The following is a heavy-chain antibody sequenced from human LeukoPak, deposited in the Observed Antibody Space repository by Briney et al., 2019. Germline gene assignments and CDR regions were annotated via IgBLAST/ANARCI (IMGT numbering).Heavy chain of an antibody. Sequence: GGSLRLSCAASGFTFSSYAMHWVRQAPGKGLEWVAVISYDGSNKYYADSVKGRFTISRDNSKNTLYLQMNSLRAEDTAVYYCARDVMKQQLGYLFDPWGQGTLVTVSS. J-gene: IGHJ5*02. CDR2: ISYDGSNK. D-gene: IGHD6-13*01. V-gene: IGHV3-30-3*01. CDR3: ARDVMKQQLGYLFDP. CDR1: GFTFSSYA.